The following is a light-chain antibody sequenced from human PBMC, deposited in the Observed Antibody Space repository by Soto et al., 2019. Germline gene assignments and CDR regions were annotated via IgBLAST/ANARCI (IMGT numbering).Light chain of an antibody. V-gene: IGKV3-20*01. CDR2: GAS. CDR1: QSVSSSY. J-gene: IGKJ5*01. Sequence: EIVLTQSPGTLSLSPGERATLSCRASQSVSSSYLAWYQQKTGQAPRLLIYGASSRATGIPDRFSGSGSGTDFTLTISRPEPEDFAVYYCQQYGSSPPITFGQGTRLEIK. CDR3: QQYGSSPPIT.